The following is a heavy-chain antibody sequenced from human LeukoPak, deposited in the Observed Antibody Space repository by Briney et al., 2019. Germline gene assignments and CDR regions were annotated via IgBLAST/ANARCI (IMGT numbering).Heavy chain of an antibody. V-gene: IGHV4-30-2*01. CDR1: GDSISSSGHY. D-gene: IGHD3-10*01. CDR3: ASVLLWFEEVHDAFDI. CDR2: IYHSGST. Sequence: PSQTLSLTCTVSGDSISSSGHYWSWIRQPPGKNLEWIGYIYHSGSTYYNPSLKSRVTISVDRSKNLFSLKLSSVTAADTAVYYCASVLLWFEEVHDAFDIWGQGTMVTVSS. J-gene: IGHJ3*02.